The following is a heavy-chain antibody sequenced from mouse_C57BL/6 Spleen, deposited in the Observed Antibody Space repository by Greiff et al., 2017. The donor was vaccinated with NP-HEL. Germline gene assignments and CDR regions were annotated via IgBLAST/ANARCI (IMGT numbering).Heavy chain of an antibody. J-gene: IGHJ4*01. CDR2: IYPGDGDT. CDR3: ARRYYSNFYYAMDY. Sequence: VQLVESGAELVKPGASVKISCKASGYAFSSYWMNWVKQRPGKGLEWIGQIYPGDGDTNYNGKFKGKATLTADKSSSTAYMQLSSLTSEDSAVYFCARRYYSNFYYAMDYWGQGTSVTVSS. V-gene: IGHV1-80*01. CDR1: GYAFSSYW. D-gene: IGHD2-5*01.